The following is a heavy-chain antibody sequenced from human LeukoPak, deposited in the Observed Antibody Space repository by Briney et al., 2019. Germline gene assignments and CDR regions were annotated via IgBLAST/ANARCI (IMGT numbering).Heavy chain of an antibody. CDR2: FHPEDGET. J-gene: IGHJ4*02. CDR3: AIDTGHIRLPMGD. V-gene: IGHV1-24*01. Sequence: ASVKVFCKASGYTFTSYGISWVQQAPGQGLEWMGGFHPEDGETIYAQKFQGRVTMTEDTSTDTAYMELSSLRSEDSAVYYCAIDTGHIRLPMGDWGQGTLVTVSS. CDR1: GYTFTSYG. D-gene: IGHD1-26*01.